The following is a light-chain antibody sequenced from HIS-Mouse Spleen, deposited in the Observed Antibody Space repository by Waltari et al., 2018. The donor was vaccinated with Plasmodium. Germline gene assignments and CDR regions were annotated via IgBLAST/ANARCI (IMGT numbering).Light chain of an antibody. CDR3: QQYNNWSFT. Sequence: EIVMTQSPATLSVSPEESATLSCRASQSVSSNVAWYQQKPGQAPRLLIYGTSTRATGIPARFSGSGSGTEFTLTISSLQSEDFAVYYCQQYNNWSFTFGPGTKVDIK. J-gene: IGKJ3*01. CDR2: GTS. V-gene: IGKV3-15*01. CDR1: QSVSSN.